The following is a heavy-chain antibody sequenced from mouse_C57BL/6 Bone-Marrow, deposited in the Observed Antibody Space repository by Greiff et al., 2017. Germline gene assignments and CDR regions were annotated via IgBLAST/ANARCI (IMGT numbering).Heavy chain of an antibody. CDR3: ARVHYYGSSYWYFDV. D-gene: IGHD1-1*01. CDR1: GYTFTSYW. CDR2: IPPNSGST. Sequence: QVQLQQSGAELVKPGASVKLSCKASGYTFTSYWMHWVKQRPGQGLEWIGMIPPNSGSTNYNEKFKSKATLTVDKSSSTTYMQLSSLTSEDSAVYYCARVHYYGSSYWYFDVWGTGTTVTVSS. J-gene: IGHJ1*03. V-gene: IGHV1-64*01.